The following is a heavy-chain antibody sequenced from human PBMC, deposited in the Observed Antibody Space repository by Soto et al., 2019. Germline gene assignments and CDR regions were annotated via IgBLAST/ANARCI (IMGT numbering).Heavy chain of an antibody. J-gene: IGHJ6*02. CDR2: ISYDGSNK. V-gene: IGHV3-30-3*01. CDR1: GFTFSSYA. D-gene: IGHD1-20*01. Sequence: QVQLVESGGGVVQPGRSLRLSCAASGFTFSSYAMHWVRQAPGKGLEWVAVISYDGSNKYYADSVKGRFTISRDNSKNTLYLQMNSLRAEDTAVYYCAREGYNWNGFGYYYYGMDVWGQGTTVTVSS. CDR3: AREGYNWNGFGYYYYGMDV.